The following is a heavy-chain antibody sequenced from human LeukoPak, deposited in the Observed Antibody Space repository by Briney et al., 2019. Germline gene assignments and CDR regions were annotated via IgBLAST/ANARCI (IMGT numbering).Heavy chain of an antibody. CDR3: ARELYNWNGRRHAIDI. Sequence: SETLSLTCTVSGGSISRYYWSWVRQPPGKGLEYIGNIYYSGSTNYNPSLKSRVTISLDTSRSQFSLKLTSVTTADTAVYYCARELYNWNGRRHAIDIWGQGTMVTVSS. J-gene: IGHJ3*02. CDR2: IYYSGST. CDR1: GGSISRYY. V-gene: IGHV4-59*01. D-gene: IGHD1-20*01.